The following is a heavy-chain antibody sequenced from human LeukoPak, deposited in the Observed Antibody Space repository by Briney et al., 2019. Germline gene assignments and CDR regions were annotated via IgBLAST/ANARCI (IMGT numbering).Heavy chain of an antibody. V-gene: IGHV1-8*01. D-gene: IGHD2-2*01. CDR2: MNPNSGNT. Sequence: ASVKVSCKASGYTFTSYDINWVRQATGQRLEWMGWMNPNSGNTAYAQKFQGRVTMTRNTSITTAYMELSSLRSEDTAVYYCARGPLSTVSSASYNMDVWGQGTTVTVSS. CDR1: GYTFTSYD. J-gene: IGHJ6*02. CDR3: ARGPLSTVSSASYNMDV.